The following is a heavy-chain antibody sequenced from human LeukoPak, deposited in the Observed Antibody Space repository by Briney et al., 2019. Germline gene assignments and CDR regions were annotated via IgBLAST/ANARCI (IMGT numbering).Heavy chain of an antibody. J-gene: IGHJ6*02. Sequence: GESLKISCKGSGYSFTSYWISWVRQMPGKGLEWMGRIDPSDSYTNYSPSFQGHVTISADKSISTAYLQWSSLKASDTAMYYCARHNGRGLELSLRVLRNYGMDVWGQGTTVTVPS. CDR2: IDPSDSYT. V-gene: IGHV5-10-1*01. D-gene: IGHD1-7*01. CDR1: GYSFTSYW. CDR3: ARHNGRGLELSLRVLRNYGMDV.